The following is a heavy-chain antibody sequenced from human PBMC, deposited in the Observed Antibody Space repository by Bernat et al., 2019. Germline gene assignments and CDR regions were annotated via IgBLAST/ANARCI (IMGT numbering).Heavy chain of an antibody. CDR2: ISWNSGSI. CDR3: AKGFHPHIAAAKLD. J-gene: IGHJ4*02. V-gene: IGHV3-9*01. Sequence: EVQLVESGGGLVQPGRSLRLSCAASGFTFDDYAMHWVRQSPGKGLEWVSGISWNSGSIGYADSVKGRFTIARDNAKNSLYLQMNSLRAEDTALYYCAKGFHPHIAAAKLDWGQGTLVTVSS. D-gene: IGHD6-13*01. CDR1: GFTFDDYA.